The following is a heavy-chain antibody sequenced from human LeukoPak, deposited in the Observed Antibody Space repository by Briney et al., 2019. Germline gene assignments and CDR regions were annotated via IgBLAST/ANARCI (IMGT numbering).Heavy chain of an antibody. CDR1: GYTFTGYY. D-gene: IGHD6-19*01. CDR2: INPNSGGT. Sequence: ASVKVSCKASGYTFTGYYMHWVRQAPGQGLEWMGWINPNSGGTNYAQKFQGWVTMTRDTSISTAYMELSRLRSDDTAVYYCAREIAVAGRGYNWFDPWGQGTLVTVSS. CDR3: AREIAVAGRGYNWFDP. V-gene: IGHV1-2*04. J-gene: IGHJ5*02.